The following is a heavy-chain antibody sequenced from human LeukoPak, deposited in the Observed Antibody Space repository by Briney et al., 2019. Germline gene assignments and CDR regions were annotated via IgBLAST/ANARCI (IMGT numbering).Heavy chain of an antibody. CDR2: INWNGGST. V-gene: IGHV3-20*01. CDR3: ARDHDSSGYYDY. D-gene: IGHD3-22*01. Sequence: GGSLRLSCAASGFTFGSYGMSWVRQAPGKGLEWVSGINWNGGSTGYADSVKGRFTISRDNAKNSLYLQMNSLRAEDTALYHCARDHDSSGYYDYWGQGTLVTVSS. CDR1: GFTFGSYG. J-gene: IGHJ4*02.